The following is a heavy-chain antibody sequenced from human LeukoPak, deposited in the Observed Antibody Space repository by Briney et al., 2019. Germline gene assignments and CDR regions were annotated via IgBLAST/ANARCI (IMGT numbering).Heavy chain of an antibody. CDR3: ARDLWYSGYDGPPYYGMDV. CDR2: INPNSGGT. D-gene: IGHD5-12*01. Sequence: ASVKVSCKASGYTFTGYYIHWVRQAPGQGLEWMGWINPNSGGTNYAQKFQGRVTMTRDTSISTAYMELSRLRSDDTAVYYCARDLWYSGYDGPPYYGMDVWGQGTTVTVSS. V-gene: IGHV1-2*02. J-gene: IGHJ6*01. CDR1: GYTFTGYY.